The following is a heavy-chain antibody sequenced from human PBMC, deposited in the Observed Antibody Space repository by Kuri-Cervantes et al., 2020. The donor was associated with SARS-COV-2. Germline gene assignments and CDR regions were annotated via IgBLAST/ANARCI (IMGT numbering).Heavy chain of an antibody. CDR2: INPNSGGT. V-gene: IGHV1-2*02. J-gene: IGHJ6*03. CDR3: ARGQSCSSTSCYRGAYYYYYMDV. CDR1: GGTFSRYA. D-gene: IGHD2-2*01. Sequence: ASVKVSCKASGGTFSRYAISWVRQAPGQGLEWMGWINPNSGGTNYAQKFQGRVTMTRDTSISTAYMELSRLSSVTAADTAVYYCARGQSCSSTSCYRGAYYYYYMDVWGKGTTVTVSS.